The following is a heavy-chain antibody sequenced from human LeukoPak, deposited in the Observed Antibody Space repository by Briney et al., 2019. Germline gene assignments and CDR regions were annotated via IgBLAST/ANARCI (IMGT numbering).Heavy chain of an antibody. CDR1: GDSVSSNSAA. J-gene: IGHJ4*02. CDR2: TYYRSKWYN. V-gene: IGHV6-1*01. CDR3: ARDLHWVTEN. D-gene: IGHD4-23*01. Sequence: SQTLSLTCAISGDSVSSNSAAWNWIRQSPSRGLEWLGRTYYRSKWYNDYAVPVKSRIAISPDTSKNQFSPQLNSVTPEDTAVYYCARDLHWVTENWGQGTLVTVSS.